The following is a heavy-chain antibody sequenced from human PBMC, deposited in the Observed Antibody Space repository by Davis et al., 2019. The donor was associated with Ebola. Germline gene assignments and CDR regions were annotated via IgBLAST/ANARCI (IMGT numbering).Heavy chain of an antibody. CDR1: GYTFTGYY. V-gene: IGHV1-2*02. J-gene: IGHJ4*02. Sequence: ASVKVSCKASGYTFTGYYMHWVRQAPGQGLEWMGWINPNSGGTNYAQKFQGRVTMTRDTSISTAYMELSRLRSDDTAVYYCARDGGNYDFWSGYYTWGQGTLVTVSS. CDR2: INPNSGGT. D-gene: IGHD3-3*01. CDR3: ARDGGNYDFWSGYYT.